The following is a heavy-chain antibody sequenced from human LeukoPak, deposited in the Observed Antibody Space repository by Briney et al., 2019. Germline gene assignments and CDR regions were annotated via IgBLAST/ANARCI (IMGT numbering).Heavy chain of an antibody. CDR1: GYSFTSYG. Sequence: ASVKVSCKASGYSFTSYGIRWVRQAPGQGLEWMGWISAYNGNTNYAQKLQGRVTMNTDTSTSTAYMELGSLRSDDMAVYYCARVGWELPYFDYWGQGTLVTVSS. D-gene: IGHD2-15*01. CDR3: ARVGWELPYFDY. CDR2: ISAYNGNT. V-gene: IGHV1-18*03. J-gene: IGHJ4*02.